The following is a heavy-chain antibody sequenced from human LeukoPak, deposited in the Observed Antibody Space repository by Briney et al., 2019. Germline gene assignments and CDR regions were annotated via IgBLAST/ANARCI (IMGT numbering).Heavy chain of an antibody. J-gene: IGHJ4*02. CDR3: ARVGWYYDSSYFDY. CDR2: IYYSGST. V-gene: IGHV4-59*01. CDR1: GGSISSYY. Sequence: SETLSLTCTVSGGSISSYYWSWIRQPPGKGLEWIGYIYYSGSTNYNPSLKSRVTISVDTSKNQFSLKLSSVTAADTAVYYCARVGWYYDSSYFDYWGQGTLVTVSS. D-gene: IGHD3-22*01.